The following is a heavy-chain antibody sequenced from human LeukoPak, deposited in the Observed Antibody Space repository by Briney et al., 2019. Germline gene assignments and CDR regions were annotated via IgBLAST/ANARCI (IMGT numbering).Heavy chain of an antibody. Sequence: GGSLRLSCAASGFSFSAYWMTWVRQAPGTGLEWVANINPAGTETYYVDPVKGRFTISRDNAKNLLYLQMNSLRAEDSAVYYCARFGYVAAVDLWGQGTLVTVSS. V-gene: IGHV3-7*01. J-gene: IGHJ4*02. CDR3: ARFGYVAAVDL. CDR2: INPAGTET. D-gene: IGHD2-15*01. CDR1: GFSFSAYW.